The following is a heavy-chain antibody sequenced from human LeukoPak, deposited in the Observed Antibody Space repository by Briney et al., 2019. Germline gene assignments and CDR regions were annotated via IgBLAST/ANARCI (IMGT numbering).Heavy chain of an antibody. CDR2: IYYSGST. J-gene: IGHJ4*02. CDR3: ARVRASSWYYFDY. Sequence: SESLSLTCTVSGGSISSYYWSWIRQSPGKGLEWIGYIYYSGSTNYNPSLKSRVTISVDTSKNQFSLKLSSVTAADTAVYYCARVRASSWYYFDYWGQGTLVTVSS. V-gene: IGHV4-59*01. D-gene: IGHD6-13*01. CDR1: GGSISSYY.